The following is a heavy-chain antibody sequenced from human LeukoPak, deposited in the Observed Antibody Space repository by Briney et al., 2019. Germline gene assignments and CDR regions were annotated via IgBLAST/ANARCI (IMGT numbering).Heavy chain of an antibody. Sequence: GGSLRLSCAASGFTFSSDAMRWVRQARGKGLEWVSAISGNGGSTYYADSVKGRFTISRDNSKNALSVQMNSLRAEDTAVYYCAKDLSWYCSGGNCSLLPFDYWGQGTLVTVSS. J-gene: IGHJ4*02. CDR2: ISGNGGST. D-gene: IGHD2-15*01. CDR3: AKDLSWYCSGGNCSLLPFDY. CDR1: GFTFSSDA. V-gene: IGHV3-23*01.